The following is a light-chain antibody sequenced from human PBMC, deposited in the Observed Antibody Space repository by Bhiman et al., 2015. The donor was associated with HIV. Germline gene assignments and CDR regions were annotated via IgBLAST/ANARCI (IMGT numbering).Light chain of an antibody. V-gene: IGLV1-40*01. CDR3: SSYAGNVV. Sequence: QSVLTQPPSVSGAPGQRVTISCTGSSSNIGAGYEVHWYQQLPGTAPKLLIYANVNRPSGVPDRFSGSRSGNTASLTVSGLQPEDEADYYCSSYAGNVVFGGGTTLTVL. CDR2: ANV. CDR1: SSNIGAGYE. J-gene: IGLJ2*01.